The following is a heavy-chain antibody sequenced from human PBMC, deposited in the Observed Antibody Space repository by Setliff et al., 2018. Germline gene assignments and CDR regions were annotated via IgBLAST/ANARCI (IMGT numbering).Heavy chain of an antibody. D-gene: IGHD1-26*01. V-gene: IGHV4-30-4*08. CDR2: IYYSGST. Sequence: SETLSLTCTVSGGSISSGDYYWSWIRQPPGKGLEWIGYIYYSGSTYYNPSLKSRVTISVDTSKNQFSLKLSSVTAADTAVYFCASLTSGNSYPYWGQGTLVTVSS. J-gene: IGHJ4*02. CDR1: GGSISSGDYY. CDR3: ASLTSGNSYPY.